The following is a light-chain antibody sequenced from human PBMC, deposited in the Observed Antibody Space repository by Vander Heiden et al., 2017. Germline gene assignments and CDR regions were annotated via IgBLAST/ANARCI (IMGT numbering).Light chain of an antibody. CDR3: QQYYSTPFT. CDR2: WAS. V-gene: IGKV4-1*01. Sequence: DIVMTQSPDSLAVSPGERATINCKSSQSVLYSSNNKNYLAWYQQKPGQPPKLLIYWASTRESGVPDRFSGSGSGTDFTLTISSLQAEDVAVYYCQQYYSTPFTLGNGTKVDI. CDR1: QSVLYSSNNKNY. J-gene: IGKJ3*01.